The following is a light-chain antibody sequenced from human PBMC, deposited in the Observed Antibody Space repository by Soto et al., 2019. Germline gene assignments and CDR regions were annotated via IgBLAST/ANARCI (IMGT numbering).Light chain of an antibody. CDR3: QQCYNWPWT. J-gene: IGKJ1*01. CDR1: QSVSRF. V-gene: IGKV3-11*01. CDR2: DAS. Sequence: EIVMTQSPASLSLSLGERATLSCRASQSVSRFLAWYQQKPGKAPRLLIYDASSWHSGIPARFSGSGSGTVFTLTISSLQPEDFAIYYCQQCYNWPWTFGQGTKLEIK.